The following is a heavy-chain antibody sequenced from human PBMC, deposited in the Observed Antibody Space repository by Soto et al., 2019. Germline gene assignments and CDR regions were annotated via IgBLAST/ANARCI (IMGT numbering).Heavy chain of an antibody. CDR3: ASSLELSRGWRY. J-gene: IGHJ4*02. V-gene: IGHV4-34*01. CDR1: GGSFTSYY. CDR2: INHGGSA. D-gene: IGHD3-3*01. Sequence: QVQLQQWGAGLLKPSETLSLTCAVYGGSFTSYYWSWVRQPPGMGLEWIGEINHGGSANYNPSLKRCVSTSIDTSKNHFALMLNSGTAADTGVYHCASSLELSRGWRYWGQGTLVTVSS.